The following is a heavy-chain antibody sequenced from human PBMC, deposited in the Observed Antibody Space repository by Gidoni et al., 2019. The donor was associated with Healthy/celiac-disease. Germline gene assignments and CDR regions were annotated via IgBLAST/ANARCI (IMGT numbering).Heavy chain of an antibody. CDR1: GFTFSSYA. Sequence: QVQLVESGGGVVQPGRSLRLSCAASGFTFSSYAMHWVRQAPGKGLEWVAVISYDGSNKYYADSVKGRFTISRDNSKNTLYLQMNSLRAEDTAVYYCARGWGIVVVVAATSPLDYWGQGTLVTVSS. V-gene: IGHV3-30-3*01. CDR2: ISYDGSNK. J-gene: IGHJ4*02. CDR3: ARGWGIVVVVAATSPLDY. D-gene: IGHD2-15*01.